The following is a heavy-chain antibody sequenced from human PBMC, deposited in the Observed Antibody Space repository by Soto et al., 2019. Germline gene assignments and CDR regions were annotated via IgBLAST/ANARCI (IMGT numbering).Heavy chain of an antibody. CDR3: AKCIVVVPAATSYGMDV. V-gene: IGHV3-30*18. Sequence: GGSLRLSCAASGFTFSSYGMHWVRQAPGKGLEWVAVISYDGSNKYYADSVKGRFTISRDNSKNTLYLQMNSLRAEDTAVYYCAKCIVVVPAATSYGMDVWGQGTTVTVSS. CDR1: GFTFSSYG. CDR2: ISYDGSNK. D-gene: IGHD2-2*01. J-gene: IGHJ6*02.